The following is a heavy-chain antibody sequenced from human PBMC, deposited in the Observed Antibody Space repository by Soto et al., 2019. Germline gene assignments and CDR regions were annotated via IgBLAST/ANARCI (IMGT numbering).Heavy chain of an antibody. CDR2: MDQDGSET. V-gene: IGHV3-7*01. CDR1: GFTFSTYW. Sequence: EVQLVESGGGLVQPGGSLRLSCAAPGFTFSTYWMTWVRQPPGKGLEWVANMDQDGSETYYVDSVRGRFTVSRDNAKNSLYLQMNSLGVEDTSVYYCVCGGNFFIYWGQGTLVTVSP. J-gene: IGHJ4*02. D-gene: IGHD3-16*01. CDR3: VCGGNFFIY.